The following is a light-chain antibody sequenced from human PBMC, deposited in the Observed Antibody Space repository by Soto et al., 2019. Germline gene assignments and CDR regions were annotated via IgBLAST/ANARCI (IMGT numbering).Light chain of an antibody. V-gene: IGKV3-15*01. J-gene: IGKJ1*01. CDR1: QSVSSN. CDR3: QQYNNWHPWT. Sequence: EIVLTQSPGTLSLSPGERATLSCSAIQSVSSNLAWYQQEPGQARRLLIYGASTRATGIPARFSGSGSGTEFTLTISSLQYEDFAAYYCQQYNNWHPWTFGQGTKVDIK. CDR2: GAS.